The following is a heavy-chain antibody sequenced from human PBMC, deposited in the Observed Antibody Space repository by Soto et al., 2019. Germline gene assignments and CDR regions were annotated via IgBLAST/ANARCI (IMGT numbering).Heavy chain of an antibody. Sequence: WGSLRLSCAASGFNVSSTYIILFRQTPCKWLEWVSVIYTGGNTIYADSVKGRFTISRDNSKNTLYLQMNSLTAADTAVYYCAKELRIPVSGSYLYYGMDVWGQGTTVTVSS. CDR2: IYTGGNT. V-gene: IGHV3-53*01. J-gene: IGHJ6*02. D-gene: IGHD6-13*01. CDR1: GFNVSSTY. CDR3: AKELRIPVSGSYLYYGMDV.